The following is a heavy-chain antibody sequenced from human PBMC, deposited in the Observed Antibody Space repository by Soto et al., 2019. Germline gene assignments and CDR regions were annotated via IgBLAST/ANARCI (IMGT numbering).Heavy chain of an antibody. CDR3: AKGVSNDWYYFDY. D-gene: IGHD3-9*01. J-gene: IGHJ4*02. Sequence: GGSLRLSCTASGFTFSDYAMHWVRQAPGKGLEWVAVTSFNGGNEYYADSVKGRFTISRDNSENTLYLQLNSLRAEDTAVYYSAKGVSNDWYYFDYWGQGTLVTVSS. CDR1: GFTFSDYA. CDR2: TSFNGGNE. V-gene: IGHV3-30*14.